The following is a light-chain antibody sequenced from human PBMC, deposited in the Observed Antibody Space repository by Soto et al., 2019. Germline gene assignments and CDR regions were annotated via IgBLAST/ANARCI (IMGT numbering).Light chain of an antibody. CDR2: DVS. J-gene: IGLJ2*01. V-gene: IGLV2-14*01. CDR3: SSYTSSSNVV. CDR1: SSDVGGYNY. Sequence: QSALTQPASVSGSPGQSITISCTGTSSDVGGYNYVSWYQQHPGKAPKLMIYDVSNRPSGVSNRFSGSKSGNTASLTISGLQDEDEADYYCSSYTSSSNVVFGGGTKVTVL.